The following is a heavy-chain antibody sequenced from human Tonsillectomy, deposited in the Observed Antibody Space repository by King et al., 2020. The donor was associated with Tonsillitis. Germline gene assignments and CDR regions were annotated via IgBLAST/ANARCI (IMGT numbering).Heavy chain of an antibody. Sequence: QLVESGGGLVQPGGSLRLSCAASGFTFSSYAMSWVRQAPGKGLEWVSAISGSGGSTYYADSVKGRFTISRDNSQNTLCLQMNSLRAEDTAVYYCAKGGLGGSYPFDYWGQGTLVTVSS. V-gene: IGHV3-23*04. CDR3: AKGGLGGSYPFDY. D-gene: IGHD1-26*01. CDR2: ISGSGGST. CDR1: GFTFSSYA. J-gene: IGHJ4*02.